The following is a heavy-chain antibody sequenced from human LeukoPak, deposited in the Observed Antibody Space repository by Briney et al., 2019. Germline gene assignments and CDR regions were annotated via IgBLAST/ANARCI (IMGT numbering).Heavy chain of an antibody. Sequence: PSETLSLTCTVSGGSISSYYWSWIQQPPGKGLEWIGYIYYSGSTNYNPSLKSRVTISVDTSKNQFSLKLSSVTAADTAVYYCARDHGLGIGDYFDYWGQGTLVTVSS. D-gene: IGHD7-27*01. CDR3: ARDHGLGIGDYFDY. CDR1: GGSISSYY. CDR2: IYYSGST. V-gene: IGHV4-59*01. J-gene: IGHJ4*02.